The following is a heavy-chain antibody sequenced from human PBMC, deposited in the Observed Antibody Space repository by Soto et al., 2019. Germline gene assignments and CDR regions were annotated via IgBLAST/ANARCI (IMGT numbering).Heavy chain of an antibody. CDR1: GGSISSSSYY. Sequence: QLQLQESGPGLVKPSETLSLTCTVSGGSISSSSYYWGWIRQPPGKGLEWIGSIYYSGSTYYNPSLMSRVTISVDTSKNQFSLKLSSVTAADTAVYYCARRQASDMPGDFDYWGQGTLVTVSS. J-gene: IGHJ4*02. D-gene: IGHD2-2*01. V-gene: IGHV4-39*01. CDR2: IYYSGST. CDR3: ARRQASDMPGDFDY.